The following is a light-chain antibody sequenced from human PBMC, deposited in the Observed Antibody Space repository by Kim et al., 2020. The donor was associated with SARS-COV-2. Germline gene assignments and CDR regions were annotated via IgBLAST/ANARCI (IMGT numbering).Light chain of an antibody. CDR1: KLGNKY. V-gene: IGLV3-1*01. CDR3: QAWDSSTVV. J-gene: IGLJ2*01. Sequence: VSPGQTASITCSGDKLGNKYACWYQQKPGPSPVLVIYQDSKRPSGIPERFSGSNSGNTATLTISGTQAMDEADYYCQAWDSSTVVFGGGTQMTVL. CDR2: QDS.